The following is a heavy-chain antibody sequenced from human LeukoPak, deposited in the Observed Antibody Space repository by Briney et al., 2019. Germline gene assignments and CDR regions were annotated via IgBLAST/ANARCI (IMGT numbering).Heavy chain of an antibody. D-gene: IGHD2-2*01. CDR2: IRYDGSNK. Sequence: GGSLRLSCAASGFTFSSYGVHWVRQAPGKGLEWVAFIRYDGSNKYYADSVKGRFTISRDNSKNTQYVQMNSLRAEDTAVYYCAKDPDCSSTSCPYYFDYWGQGTLVTVSS. J-gene: IGHJ4*02. V-gene: IGHV3-30*02. CDR3: AKDPDCSSTSCPYYFDY. CDR1: GFTFSSYG.